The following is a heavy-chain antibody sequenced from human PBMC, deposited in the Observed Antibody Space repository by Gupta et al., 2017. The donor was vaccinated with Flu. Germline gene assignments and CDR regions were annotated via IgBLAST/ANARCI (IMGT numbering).Heavy chain of an antibody. CDR2: ISYDGGRT. D-gene: IGHD1-26*01. Sequence: EVQLLESGGGLVQPGGSLRLSCVVPGFIFSICAMSWVRQAPGMGPEWVSGISYDGGRTFYADSVKGRFTISRDNSKNTLFLQMSGLRVEDTALYYCARSPYESTGRGDGFDVSGQGTMVTVSS. CDR3: ARSPYESTGRGDGFDV. J-gene: IGHJ3*01. CDR1: GFIFSICA. V-gene: IGHV3-23*01.